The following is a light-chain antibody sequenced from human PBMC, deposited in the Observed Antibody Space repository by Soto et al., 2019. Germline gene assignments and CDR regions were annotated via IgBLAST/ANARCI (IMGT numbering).Light chain of an antibody. V-gene: IGKV2-24*01. J-gene: IGKJ2*01. Sequence: DVVMTQNPLSSPVTLGQPASISCSSSESLQHRDGNTYLNWLQQRPGQPPRLLIYKVPNRFSGVPDRVNGSGAGTDFTLKISRVEAEDVGVYYCMQATQYRPYTFGQGTKLEIK. CDR2: KVP. CDR3: MQATQYRPYT. CDR1: ESLQHRDGNTY.